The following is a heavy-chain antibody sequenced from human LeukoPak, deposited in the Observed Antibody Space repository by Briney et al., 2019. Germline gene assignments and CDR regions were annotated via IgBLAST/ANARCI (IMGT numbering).Heavy chain of an antibody. CDR3: AATGAHRDYYYGMDV. CDR1: GGSISSYY. J-gene: IGHJ6*02. CDR2: IYYSGST. V-gene: IGHV4-59*08. Sequence: PSETLSLTCTVSGGSISSYYWSWIRQPPGKGLEWIGYIYYSGSTNYNPSLKSRVTISVDTSKNQFSLKLSSVTAADTAVYYCAATGAHRDYYYGMDVWGQGTTVTVSS.